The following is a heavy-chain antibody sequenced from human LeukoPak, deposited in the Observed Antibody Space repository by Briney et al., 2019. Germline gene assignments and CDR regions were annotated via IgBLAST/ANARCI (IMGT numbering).Heavy chain of an antibody. D-gene: IGHD6-6*01. CDR3: ARGYYSSSSFFDY. V-gene: IGHV4-59*01. CDR2: IYYSGST. J-gene: IGHJ4*02. Sequence: SETLSLTCTVSGGSISSYYWSWIRQPPGKGLEWIGYIYYSGSTNYNPSLKSRVTISVDTSKNQSSLKLSSVTAADTAVYYCARGYYSSSSFFDYWGQGTLVTVSS. CDR1: GGSISSYY.